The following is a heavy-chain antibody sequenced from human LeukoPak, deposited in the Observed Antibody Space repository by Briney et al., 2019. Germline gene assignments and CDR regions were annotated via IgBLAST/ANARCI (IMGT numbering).Heavy chain of an antibody. CDR1: GGTFSSYA. CDR3: ARSLVVVAATKYYFDY. D-gene: IGHD2-15*01. V-gene: IGHV1-69*13. J-gene: IGHJ4*02. Sequence: GASVKVSRKASGGTFSSYAISWVRQAPGQGLEWMGGIIPIFGTANYAQKFQGRVTITADESTSTAYMELSSLRSEDTAVYYCARSLVVVAATKYYFDYWGQGTLVAVSS. CDR2: IIPIFGTA.